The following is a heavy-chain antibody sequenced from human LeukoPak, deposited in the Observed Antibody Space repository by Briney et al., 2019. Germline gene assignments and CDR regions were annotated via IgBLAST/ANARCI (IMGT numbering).Heavy chain of an antibody. V-gene: IGHV3-21*01. J-gene: IGHJ3*02. CDR3: ARDPYSSGWYKDAFDI. CDR2: ISGSSYI. D-gene: IGHD6-19*01. Sequence: GGSLRLSCAASGFTFSSYSMNWVRQAPGKGLEWVSSISGSSYINYADSVKGRFTISRDNAQNSLLLQLNSLRAEDTAVYYCARDPYSSGWYKDAFDIWGQGTMVTVSS. CDR1: GFTFSSYS.